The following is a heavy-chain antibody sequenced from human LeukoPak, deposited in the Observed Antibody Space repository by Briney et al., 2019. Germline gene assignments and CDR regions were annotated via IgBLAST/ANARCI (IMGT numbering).Heavy chain of an antibody. CDR1: GYTFTSYY. Sequence: ASVKVSCKASGYTFTSYYMHWVRQAPGQGLEWMGIINPSGGSTSYAQRFQGRVTMTRDTSTSTVYMELSSLRSEDTAVYYCARGDRLGILPFKFGYWGQGTLVTVSS. D-gene: IGHD7-27*01. CDR2: INPSGGST. J-gene: IGHJ4*02. V-gene: IGHV1-46*01. CDR3: ARGDRLGILPFKFGY.